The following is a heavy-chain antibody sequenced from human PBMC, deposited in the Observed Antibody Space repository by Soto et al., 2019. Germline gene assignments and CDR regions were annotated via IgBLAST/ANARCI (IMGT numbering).Heavy chain of an antibody. J-gene: IGHJ6*03. CDR2: IYSGGST. CDR1: GFTVSSNY. V-gene: IGHV3-66*01. CDR3: ARVNIQKATYYYYMEV. D-gene: IGHD5-18*01. Sequence: EVQLVESGGGLVQPGGSLRLSCAASGFTVSSNYMSWVRQAPGKGLEWVSVIYSGGSTYYADSVKGRFTISRDNSKNTLYLQMNGLRAEDTAVYYCARVNIQKATYYYYMEVWGKGNKVTVSS.